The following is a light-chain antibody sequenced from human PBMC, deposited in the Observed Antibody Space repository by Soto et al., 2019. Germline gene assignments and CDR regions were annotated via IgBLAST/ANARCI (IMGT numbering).Light chain of an antibody. J-gene: IGLJ2*01. Sequence: QSALTQPASVFGSPGQSITISCTGTSSDVGGYNYVSWYQQHPGKAPKLMIYDVSNRPSGVTNRFSGSKSGNTASLTISGLQAEDEADYYCSSYTSSITVVFGGGTKLTVL. CDR3: SSYTSSITVV. CDR2: DVS. CDR1: SSDVGGYNY. V-gene: IGLV2-14*01.